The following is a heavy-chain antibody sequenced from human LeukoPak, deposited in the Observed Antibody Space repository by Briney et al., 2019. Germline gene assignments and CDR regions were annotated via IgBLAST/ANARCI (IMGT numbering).Heavy chain of an antibody. CDR2: INPNSGGT. CDR3: ARGDSSSWYYVFSGFDY. J-gene: IGHJ4*02. D-gene: IGHD6-13*01. CDR1: GYTFTDYY. V-gene: IGHV1-2*02. Sequence: ASVTVSCKASGYTFTDYYLHWVRQAPGQGLEWMGWINPNSGGTNYAQKFQGRVTMTRDTSISTAYMELSRLRSDDTAVYYCARGDSSSWYYVFSGFDYWGQGTLVTVSS.